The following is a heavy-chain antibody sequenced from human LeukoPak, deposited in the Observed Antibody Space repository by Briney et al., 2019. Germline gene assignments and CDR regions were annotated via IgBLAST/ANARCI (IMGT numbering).Heavy chain of an antibody. Sequence: GGSLRLSSAASGFTFSSYAIHWVRQAPGKGLDWVALISYDGSSKYYADSVKGRFTISRDSSTLYLQMNSLRTEDTAVYYCARGSVGTPPPFDYWGQGTLVTVSS. J-gene: IGHJ4*02. CDR2: ISYDGSSK. CDR1: GFTFSSYA. CDR3: ARGSVGTPPPFDY. D-gene: IGHD2-15*01. V-gene: IGHV3-30-3*01.